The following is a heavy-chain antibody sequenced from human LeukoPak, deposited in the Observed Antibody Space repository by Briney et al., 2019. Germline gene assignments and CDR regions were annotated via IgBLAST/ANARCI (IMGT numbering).Heavy chain of an antibody. CDR1: GDSINAYY. V-gene: IGHV4-59*08. Sequence: ESGPGLVKPSETLSLTCTVSGDSINAYYWGWIRQPPGKGLEWIGYIYFSGTTKYNPSLESRVTISVDTSKNQFSLKLSSVTAADTAVYYCARRRAEGGSNGHYIWFDPWGQGILVTVSS. D-gene: IGHD6-13*01. CDR3: ARRRAEGGSNGHYIWFDP. J-gene: IGHJ5*02. CDR2: IYFSGTT.